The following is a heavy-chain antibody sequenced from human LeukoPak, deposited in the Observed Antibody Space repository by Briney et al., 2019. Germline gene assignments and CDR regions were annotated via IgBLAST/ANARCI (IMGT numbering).Heavy chain of an antibody. Sequence: ASVKVPCRASGYSFSSHGISWVRQAPGQGLEWMGRISVYNGNTNYAERFQGRVTMTTDTSTNTAYMELRSLRSDDTAAYYCGRSGYRYSYDFDYYMDVWGKGTTITVSS. V-gene: IGHV1-18*01. CDR2: ISVYNGNT. D-gene: IGHD5-18*01. CDR3: GRSGYRYSYDFDYYMDV. CDR1: GYSFSSHG. J-gene: IGHJ6*03.